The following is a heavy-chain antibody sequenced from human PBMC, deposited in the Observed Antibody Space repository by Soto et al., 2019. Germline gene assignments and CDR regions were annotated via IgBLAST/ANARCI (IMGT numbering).Heavy chain of an antibody. Sequence: PSETLSLTCTVSGGSISNTDYYWSWIRQPPGKGLEWIGHIHYSASTYYNPSLKSRATISVDTSKKQFSLNLSSVTAADTALYYWAGVDSGGGNSFDFWGQGTLVTVSS. CDR1: GGSISNTDYY. D-gene: IGHD2-21*02. CDR2: IHYSAST. V-gene: IGHV4-30-4*01. CDR3: AGVDSGGGNSFDF. J-gene: IGHJ4*02.